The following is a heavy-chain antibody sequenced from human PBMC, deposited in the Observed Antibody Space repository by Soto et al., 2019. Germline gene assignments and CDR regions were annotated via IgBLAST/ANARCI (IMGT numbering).Heavy chain of an antibody. CDR3: AREGARRAAERGELVY. CDR1: GFTFSNYA. V-gene: IGHV3-23*01. CDR2: FSGIGTIT. D-gene: IGHD3-16*01. Sequence: GGSLRLSCAASGFTFSNYAMNWVRQAPGKGLEWASGFSGIGTITYYADSVRGRFTISRDNSKNTLYLQMNSLRAEDTAVYYCAREGARRAAERGELVYWGQGTLVTVSS. J-gene: IGHJ4*02.